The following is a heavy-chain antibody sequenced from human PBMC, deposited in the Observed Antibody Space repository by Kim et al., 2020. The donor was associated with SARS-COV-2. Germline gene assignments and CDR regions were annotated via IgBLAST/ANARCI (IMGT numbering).Heavy chain of an antibody. CDR3: ARKNAVDVAEVDY. V-gene: IGHV3-23*01. D-gene: IGHD2-15*01. J-gene: IGHJ4*02. CDR1: GFTFSNYA. CDR2: ISGSGSST. Sequence: GRSLRLSCAASGFTFSNYAMSWVRQAPGKGLEWVSTISGSGSSTYYADSVKGRFTISRDHSKNTLYLQMNTLRAEDTAMYYCARKNAVDVAEVDYWGQGTLVTVSS.